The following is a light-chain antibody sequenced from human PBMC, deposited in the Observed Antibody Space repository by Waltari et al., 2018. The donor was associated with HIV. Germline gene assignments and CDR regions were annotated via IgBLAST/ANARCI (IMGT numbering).Light chain of an antibody. CDR1: HGDGKTY. V-gene: IGLV3-25*03. CDR3: HSADSSGTYWV. CDR2: KDT. J-gene: IGLJ3*02. Sequence: PLSLSVTPGQPASISCKSSQSLLHGDGKTYLYWYLQKPGQAPVMMIKKDTERPSGIPERFSGSSSGTTVTLTISGVQAEDEAAYYCHSADSSGTYWVFGGGTKLTVL.